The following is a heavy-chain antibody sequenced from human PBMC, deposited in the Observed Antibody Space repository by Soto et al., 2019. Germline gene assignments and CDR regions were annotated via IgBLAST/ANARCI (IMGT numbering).Heavy chain of an antibody. J-gene: IGHJ6*02. CDR2: INPNNGAT. D-gene: IGHD2-21*01. CDR3: ASRVLCDMDV. V-gene: IGHV1-24*01. CDR1: GYTLTELS. Sequence: ASVKVSCKVSGYTLTELSMHRVRQAPGKGLEWMGRINPNNGATLYAQEFQGRLILTTDTSTSTVYMDLNSVKSEDSAVYYCASRVLCDMDVWGQGTTVTVSS.